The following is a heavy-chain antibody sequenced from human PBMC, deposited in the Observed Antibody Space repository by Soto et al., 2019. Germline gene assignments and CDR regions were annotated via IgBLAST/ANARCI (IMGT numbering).Heavy chain of an antibody. CDR2: ISYDGSNK. Sequence: GGSLRLSCAASGFTFSSYGMHWVRQAPGKGLEWVAVISYDGSNKYYADSVKGRFTISRDNSKNTLYLQMNSLRAEDTAVYYCAKVGDCSGGSCYYYFDYWGQGTLVTVSS. V-gene: IGHV3-30*18. J-gene: IGHJ4*02. D-gene: IGHD2-15*01. CDR1: GFTFSSYG. CDR3: AKVGDCSGGSCYYYFDY.